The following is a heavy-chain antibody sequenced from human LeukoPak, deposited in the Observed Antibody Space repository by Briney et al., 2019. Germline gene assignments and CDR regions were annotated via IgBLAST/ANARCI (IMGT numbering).Heavy chain of an antibody. CDR2: ISSNGGST. Sequence: PGGSLRLSCAASGFTFSSYAMHWVRQAPGKGLEYVSAISSNGGSTYYANSVKGRFTISRDNSKNTLYLQMGSLRAEDMAVYYCARDGLGGVPFDYWGQGTLVTVSS. J-gene: IGHJ4*02. D-gene: IGHD3-16*01. V-gene: IGHV3-64*01. CDR1: GFTFSSYA. CDR3: ARDGLGGVPFDY.